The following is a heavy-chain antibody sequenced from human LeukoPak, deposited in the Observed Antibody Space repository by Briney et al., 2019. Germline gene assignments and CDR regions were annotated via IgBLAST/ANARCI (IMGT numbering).Heavy chain of an antibody. CDR3: ARVTYYGSGSYRFYYMDV. CDR1: GFTFSNYE. D-gene: IGHD3-10*01. V-gene: IGHV3-48*03. J-gene: IGHJ6*03. Sequence: GGSLRLSCVASGFTFSNYEMNWVRQAPGKGLEWVSFLSSRSSTIYYADSVKGRFTISRDNAKSSLYLQMHSLRAEDTAVYYCARVTYYGSGSYRFYYMDVWGKGTTVTISS. CDR2: LSSRSSTI.